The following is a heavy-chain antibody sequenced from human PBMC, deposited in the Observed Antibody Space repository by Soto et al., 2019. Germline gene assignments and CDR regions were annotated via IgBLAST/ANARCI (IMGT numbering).Heavy chain of an antibody. CDR3: ARGSWDDVTGHYYMDV. D-gene: IGHD1-1*01. V-gene: IGHV6-1*01. CDR2: TYYRSKWYI. CDR1: GDSVSSNSAA. Sequence: QVQLQQSGPGLVKPSQTLSLTCAISGDSVSSNSAAWNWIRQTPSRGLEWRGRTYYRSKWYINYAVSVKSRIALNPDTSKNQCSLQLNSVTPEDTAVYYCARGSWDDVTGHYYMDVWGKGTTVTVSS. J-gene: IGHJ6*03.